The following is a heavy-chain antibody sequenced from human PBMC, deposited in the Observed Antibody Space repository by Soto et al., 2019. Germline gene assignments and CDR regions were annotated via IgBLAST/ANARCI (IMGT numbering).Heavy chain of an antibody. CDR2: VSLTGDRT. CDR1: RFSFSSYE. D-gene: IGHD2-8*01. CDR3: ARGGGYCTPTSCAIDS. V-gene: IGHV3-23*01. J-gene: IGHJ4*02. Sequence: EVQLLESGGGLVQPGGSLRLSCVASRFSFSSYEMSWVRQAAGKGLEWVSRVSLTGDRTSYAGSVKGRFTVSRDNFKNTLYLEMDSLRPEDTAIYYCARGGGYCTPTSCAIDSWGRGTPVTVSS.